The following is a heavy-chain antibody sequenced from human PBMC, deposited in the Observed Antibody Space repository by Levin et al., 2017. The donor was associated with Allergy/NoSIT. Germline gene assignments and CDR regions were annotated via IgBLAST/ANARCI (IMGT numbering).Heavy chain of an antibody. Sequence: RALKISCEASGFTFSDYWMSWVRQPSGKGLEWVARINKGRNEISYVDSVKGRFTISRDDGKKSLYLQMNSLRVEDTAVYYCVRGGGYYGSWWGQGALVTVSS. CDR1: GFTFSDYW. J-gene: IGHJ4*02. CDR3: VRGGGYYGSW. V-gene: IGHV3-7*05. D-gene: IGHD3-10*01. CDR2: INKGRNEI.